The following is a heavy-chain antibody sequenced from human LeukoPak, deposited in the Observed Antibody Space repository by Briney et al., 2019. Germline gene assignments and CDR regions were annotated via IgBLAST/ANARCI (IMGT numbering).Heavy chain of an antibody. Sequence: GGSLRLACAASGFTFSSYSMHWVRQAPGKGLEWVAVISYDGSNKNYADSVKGRFTISGDNSKNTLYLQMTSLRAEDPSVYYCATPPGILRTNSFDYWGQGTLVTVSS. D-gene: IGHD4/OR15-4a*01. J-gene: IGHJ4*02. CDR3: ATPPGILRTNSFDY. V-gene: IGHV3-30*04. CDR2: ISYDGSNK. CDR1: GFTFSSYS.